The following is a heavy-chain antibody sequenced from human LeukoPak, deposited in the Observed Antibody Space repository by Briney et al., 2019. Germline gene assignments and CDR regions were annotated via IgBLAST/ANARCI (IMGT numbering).Heavy chain of an antibody. CDR2: IKKDGSEK. CDR1: GFTFSNSW. V-gene: IGHV3-7*01. D-gene: IGHD6-19*01. Sequence: PGGSLRLSCAASGFTFSNSWMSWVRQAPGKGLEWVANIKKDGSEKYYVDSVKGRFTISRDNAKNSLYLQMNSLRVEDTAVYYCEGSAGYWGQDTLDSVSS. CDR3: EGSAGY. J-gene: IGHJ1*01.